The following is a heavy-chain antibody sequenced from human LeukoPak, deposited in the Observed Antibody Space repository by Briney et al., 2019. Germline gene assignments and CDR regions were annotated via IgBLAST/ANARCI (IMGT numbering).Heavy chain of an antibody. CDR1: GGSVSSGSYY. CDR2: IYYSGST. D-gene: IGHD6-13*01. Sequence: NPSETLSLTCTVSGGSVSSGSYYWSWIRQHPGKGLEWIGYIYYSGSTYYNPSLKSRVTISVDTSKNQFSLKLSSVTAADTAVYYCARGRYSSSLDDYWGQGTLVTVSS. CDR3: ARGRYSSSLDDY. V-gene: IGHV4-31*03. J-gene: IGHJ4*02.